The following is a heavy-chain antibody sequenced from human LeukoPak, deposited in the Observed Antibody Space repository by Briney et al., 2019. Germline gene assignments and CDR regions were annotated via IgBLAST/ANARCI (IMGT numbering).Heavy chain of an antibody. CDR2: INHSGST. D-gene: IGHD5-18*01. V-gene: IGHV4-39*07. J-gene: IGHJ4*02. Sequence: PSETLSLTCTVSGGSISSSSYYWSWIRQPPGKGLEWIGEINHSGSTNYNPSLKSRVTISVDTSKNQFSLKLSSVTAADTAVYYCARLVGGYSYGYTFDYWGQGTLVTVSS. CDR3: ARLVGGYSYGYTFDY. CDR1: GGSISSSSYY.